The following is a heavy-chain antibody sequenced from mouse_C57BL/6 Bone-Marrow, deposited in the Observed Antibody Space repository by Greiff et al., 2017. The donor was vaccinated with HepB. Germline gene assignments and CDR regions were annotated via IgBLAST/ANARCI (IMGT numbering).Heavy chain of an antibody. CDR1: GYTFTSYG. V-gene: IGHV1-81*01. D-gene: IGHD2-5*01. CDR2: IYPRSGNT. CDR3: ARGSNYGSMDY. Sequence: VMLVESGAELARPGASVKLSCKASGYTFTSYGISWVKQRTGQGLEWIGEIYPRSGNTYYNEKFKGKATLTADKSSSTAYMELRSLTSEDSAVYFCARGSNYGSMDYWGQGTSVTVSS. J-gene: IGHJ4*01.